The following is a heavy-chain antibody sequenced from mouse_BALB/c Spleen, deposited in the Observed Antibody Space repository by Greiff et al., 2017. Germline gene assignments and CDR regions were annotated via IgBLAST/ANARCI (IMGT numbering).Heavy chain of an antibody. D-gene: IGHD3-1*01. CDR1: GFNIKDTY. V-gene: IGHV14-3*02. Sequence: EVQGVESGAELVKPGASVKLSCTASGFNIKDTYMHWVKQRPEQGLEWIGRIDPANGNTKYDPKFQGKATITADTSSNTAYLQLSSLTSEDTAVYYCARSGPVWFAYWGQGTLVTVSA. CDR2: IDPANGNT. J-gene: IGHJ3*01. CDR3: ARSGPVWFAY.